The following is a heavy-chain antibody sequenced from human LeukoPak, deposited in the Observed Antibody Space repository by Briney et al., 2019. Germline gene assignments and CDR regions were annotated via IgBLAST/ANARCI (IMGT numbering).Heavy chain of an antibody. D-gene: IGHD2-15*01. V-gene: IGHV3-72*01. Sequence: GGSLRLSCEGQGFTFSDYILDWVRQAPGERLEWIGRIRRRSKGYTTEYAASVKGRFTVSRDDSKKSLYLQMNSLKIEDTAVYYCSRDGVPGDGSAFDIWGQGTMVTVSS. J-gene: IGHJ3*02. CDR1: GFTFSDYI. CDR3: SRDGVPGDGSAFDI. CDR2: IRRRSKGYTT.